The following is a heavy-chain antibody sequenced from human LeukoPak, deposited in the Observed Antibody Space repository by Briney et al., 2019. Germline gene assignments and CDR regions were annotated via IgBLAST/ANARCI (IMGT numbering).Heavy chain of an antibody. CDR3: AREFTMARGVITYFDY. CDR1: GGSISSYY. CDR2: IYTSGST. D-gene: IGHD3-10*01. J-gene: IGHJ4*02. Sequence: SETLSLTCTVSGGSISSYYWSWIRQPAGKGLEWIGRIYTSGSTNYNPSLKSRVTMSVDTSKNQFSLKLSSVTAADTAVYYCAREFTMARGVITYFDYWGQGTLVTVSS. V-gene: IGHV4-4*07.